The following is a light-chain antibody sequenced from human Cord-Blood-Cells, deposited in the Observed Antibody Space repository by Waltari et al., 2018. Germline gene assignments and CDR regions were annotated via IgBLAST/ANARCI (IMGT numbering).Light chain of an antibody. V-gene: IGLV2-23*01. CDR1: SSDVGSYNL. CDR2: GGS. Sequence: QSALTQPASVSGSPGQSITISCTGTSSDVGSYNLVSWYQQHPGKAPKLMVYGGSKRPAGVSNRFSGSTSGNTASLTISGLQAEDEADYYCCSYAGSSTLGVFGGGTKLTVL. J-gene: IGLJ2*01. CDR3: CSYAGSSTLGV.